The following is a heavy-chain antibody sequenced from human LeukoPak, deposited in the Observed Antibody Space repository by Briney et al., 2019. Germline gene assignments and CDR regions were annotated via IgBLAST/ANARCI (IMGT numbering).Heavy chain of an antibody. CDR2: VSDTGRA. D-gene: IGHD5-12*01. Sequence: PSGTLSLTCTVSGGSITGYYLPWIRQPAGKGLEWIGRVSDTGRASHNPSREWRGTISFDESNPRSLPMVTSVTPADTGVYYCARGTDMTPISGYYSFVYWGEGTLVFVSS. CDR3: ARGTDMTPISGYYSFVY. V-gene: IGHV4-4*07. CDR1: GGSITGYY. J-gene: IGHJ4*02.